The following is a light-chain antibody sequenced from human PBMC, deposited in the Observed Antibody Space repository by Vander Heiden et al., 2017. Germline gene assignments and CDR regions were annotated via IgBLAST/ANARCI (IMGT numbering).Light chain of an antibody. Sequence: DIVMTQSPASMAVSLGEKATINCKSSQSVLYSSNNKNYLAWYQQKPGQPPKLLIYWASTRESGVPDRFSGSGSGTDFTLTISRLQAEDVAHYYCQQYYSTPNTFGQGTKLEIK. CDR1: QSVLYSSNNKNY. CDR3: QQYYSTPNT. V-gene: IGKV4-1*01. CDR2: WAS. J-gene: IGKJ2*01.